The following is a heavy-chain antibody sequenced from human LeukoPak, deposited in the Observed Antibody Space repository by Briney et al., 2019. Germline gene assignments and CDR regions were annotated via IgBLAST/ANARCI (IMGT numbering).Heavy chain of an antibody. CDR3: ARRSIAAYYLDY. CDR1: GGSISSGGYY. V-gene: IGHV4-31*03. D-gene: IGHD6-13*01. Sequence: SETLSLTCTVSGGSISSGGYYWSWIRQHPGKGLEWIGYIYYSGSTYYNPSLKSRVTISVDTSKNQFSLKLSSVTAADTAVYYCARRSIAAYYLDYWGQGTLVTVSS. J-gene: IGHJ4*02. CDR2: IYYSGST.